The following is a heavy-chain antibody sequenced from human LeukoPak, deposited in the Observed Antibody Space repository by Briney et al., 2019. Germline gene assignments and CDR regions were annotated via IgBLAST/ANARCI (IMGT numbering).Heavy chain of an antibody. J-gene: IGHJ4*02. D-gene: IGHD3-16*01. CDR2: ISYDGSNK. Sequence: PGGSLRLSCAASGFTFSSYAMQWVRQAPGKGLEWVAVISYDGSNKYYADSVKGRFTISRDNSKNTLYLQMNSLRAEDTAVYYCARTYYDYAPLHPFDYWGQGTLVTVSS. V-gene: IGHV3-30-3*01. CDR3: ARTYYDYAPLHPFDY. CDR1: GFTFSSYA.